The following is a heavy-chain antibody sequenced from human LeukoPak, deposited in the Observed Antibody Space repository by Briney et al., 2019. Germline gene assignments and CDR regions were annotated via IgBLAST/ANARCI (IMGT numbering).Heavy chain of an antibody. CDR1: GGSISSGDYY. CDR2: IYYSGST. Sequence: SETLSLTCTVSGGSISSGDYYWSWIRQPPGKDLEWIGYIYYSGSTNYNPSLKSRVTISVDTSKNPFSLKLSSVTAAVTAVYYCARASPYYDFRSSYYSPQVPNKWFDPWGQGTLVTVSS. CDR3: ARASPYYDFRSSYYSPQVPNKWFDP. J-gene: IGHJ5*02. V-gene: IGHV4-30-4*08. D-gene: IGHD3-3*01.